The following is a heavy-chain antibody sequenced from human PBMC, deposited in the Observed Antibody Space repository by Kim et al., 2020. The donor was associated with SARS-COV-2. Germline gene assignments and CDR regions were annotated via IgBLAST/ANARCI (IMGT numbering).Heavy chain of an antibody. CDR1: GGTFSTYT. Sequence: SVKVSCKASGGTFSTYTISWVRQAPGQGLEWMGGVIPVFDKTNYVQKFQGRVTITADESTSTAYMELSSLRSEDTAVYYCARDGPLGALEYWGQGTLVTVSS. CDR2: VIPVFDKT. J-gene: IGHJ4*02. D-gene: IGHD3-16*01. V-gene: IGHV1-69*13. CDR3: ARDGPLGALEY.